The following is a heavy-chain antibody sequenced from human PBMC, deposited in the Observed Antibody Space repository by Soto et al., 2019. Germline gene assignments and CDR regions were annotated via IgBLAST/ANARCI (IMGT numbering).Heavy chain of an antibody. Sequence: ATLSLTCTVSEGSFRSGDYYWNWIRQPPGKGLEWIGNIYSSGSTNYNPALKSRPTISADKSKKQVSLRLSSVTAADTAIYYCARETTNGGWFNPFDSWGQGALVTVSS. V-gene: IGHV4-61*08. CDR2: IYSSGST. CDR1: EGSFRSGDYY. CDR3: ARETTNGGWFNPFDS. J-gene: IGHJ4*02. D-gene: IGHD6-19*01.